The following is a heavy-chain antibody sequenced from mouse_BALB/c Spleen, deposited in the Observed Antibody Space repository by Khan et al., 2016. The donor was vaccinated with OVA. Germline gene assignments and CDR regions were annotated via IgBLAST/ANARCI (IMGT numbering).Heavy chain of an antibody. J-gene: IGHJ2*01. V-gene: IGHV3-2*02. CDR2: IGYSGSP. CDR3: ASWRLLLRYPDYFDY. D-gene: IGHD1-1*01. CDR1: GYSITSDYA. Sequence: EVKLLESGPGLLKPSQSLSLTCTVTGYSITSDYAWNWIRQFPGNKLERMAYIGYSGSPTYNQYLRSRISITRETSKNTFFLQLNYVTTEDTATXYCASWRLLLRYPDYFDYWGQGTTLTVSS.